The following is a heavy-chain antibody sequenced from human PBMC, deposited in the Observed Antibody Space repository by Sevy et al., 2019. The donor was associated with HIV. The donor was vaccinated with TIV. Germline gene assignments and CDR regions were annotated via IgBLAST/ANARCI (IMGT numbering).Heavy chain of an antibody. CDR1: GGTIVSSGHY. D-gene: IGHD5-12*01. Sequence: SETLSLTCSISGGTIVSSGHYWGWIRQTPGKGLEWIGSIYYNGHTFYTPSLKSRLTISIDTSKNQFSLTLSSVTVADKAVYFCAREAGGYDYDYGMDVWGQGTTVTVSS. CDR2: IYYNGHT. CDR3: AREAGGYDYDYGMDV. V-gene: IGHV4-39*02. J-gene: IGHJ6*02.